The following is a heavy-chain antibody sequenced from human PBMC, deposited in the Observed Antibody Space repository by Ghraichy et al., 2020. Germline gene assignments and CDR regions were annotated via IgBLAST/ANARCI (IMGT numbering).Heavy chain of an antibody. CDR2: IYSGGST. V-gene: IGHV3-53*01. CDR3: ARSRSRWYAFDY. J-gene: IGHJ4*02. CDR1: GFTVSSNY. Sequence: GGSLRLSCAASGFTVSSNYMSWVRQAPGKGLEWVSVIYSGGSTYYADSVKGRFTISRDNSKNTLYLQMNSLRAEDTAVYYCARSRSRWYAFDYWGQGTLVTVSS. D-gene: IGHD6-13*01.